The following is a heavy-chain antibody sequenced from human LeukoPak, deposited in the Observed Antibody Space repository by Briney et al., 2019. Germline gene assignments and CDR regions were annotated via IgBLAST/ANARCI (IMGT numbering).Heavy chain of an antibody. CDR3: ARAKLAILRSEKRSYYGMDV. Sequence: GASVKVSCKASGYTFTGYYMHWVRQAPGQGLEWMGWINPNSGGTNYAQKFQGRVTMTRDTSISTAYMELSRLRSDDTAVYYCARAKLAILRSEKRSYYGMDVWGQGTTVTVSS. V-gene: IGHV1-2*02. J-gene: IGHJ6*02. CDR1: GYTFTGYY. D-gene: IGHD3-3*01. CDR2: INPNSGGT.